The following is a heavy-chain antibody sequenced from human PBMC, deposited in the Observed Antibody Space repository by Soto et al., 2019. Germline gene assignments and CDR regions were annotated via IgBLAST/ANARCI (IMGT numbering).Heavy chain of an antibody. CDR3: AKDSVQNYCSGGTCYPGGWFDS. CDR2: ISGSGGNT. D-gene: IGHD2-15*01. Sequence: GGSLRLSCAGPGFTFSTYAMSWVRQAPGKGLEWVSAISGSGGNTYYADSVKGRFTISRDNSKNTLHLQINSLRAEDTAVYYCAKDSVQNYCSGGTCYPGGWFDSWGQGTLVTVSS. J-gene: IGHJ5*01. CDR1: GFTFSTYA. V-gene: IGHV3-23*01.